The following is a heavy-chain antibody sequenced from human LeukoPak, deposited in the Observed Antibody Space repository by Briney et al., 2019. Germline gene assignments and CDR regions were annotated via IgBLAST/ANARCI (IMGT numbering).Heavy chain of an antibody. CDR2: IIPIFGTA. V-gene: IGHV1-69*05. Sequence: VASVKVSCKASGGTFSSYAISWVRQAPGQGLEWMGGIIPIFGTANYAQKFQGRVTITTDESTSTAYMELSSLRSEDTAVYYCARYNWNDAWRRFAFDIWGQGTMVTVSS. CDR3: ARYNWNDAWRRFAFDI. D-gene: IGHD1-1*01. J-gene: IGHJ3*02. CDR1: GGTFSSYA.